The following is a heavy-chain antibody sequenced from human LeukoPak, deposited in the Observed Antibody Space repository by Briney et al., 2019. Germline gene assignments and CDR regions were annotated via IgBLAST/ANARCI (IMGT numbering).Heavy chain of an antibody. D-gene: IGHD5-18*01. CDR1: GFTFSSYA. V-gene: IGHV3-23*01. Sequence: PGGSLRLSCAASGFTFSSYAMTRVRQAPGKGLEWVSSISGSGGSTYYADSVKGRFTVSRDNSKNTLYLQVNSLRAEDTAVYYCAKDLDTAMIGKIDSWGQGTLVTVSS. CDR3: AKDLDTAMIGKIDS. CDR2: ISGSGGST. J-gene: IGHJ4*02.